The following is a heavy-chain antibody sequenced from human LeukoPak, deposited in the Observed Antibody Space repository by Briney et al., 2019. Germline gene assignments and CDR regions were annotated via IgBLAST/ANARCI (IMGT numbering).Heavy chain of an antibody. CDR1: GFTFSSYG. J-gene: IGHJ4*02. CDR2: IWYDGSNK. CDR3: ARAHGFTIFGVVRGDHFGDY. V-gene: IGHV3-33*01. D-gene: IGHD3-3*01. Sequence: GGSLRLSCAASGFTFSSYGMHWVRQAPGKGLEWVAVIWYDGSNKYYADSVKGRFTISRDNSKNTLYLQMNSLRSDDTAVYYCARAHGFTIFGVVRGDHFGDYWGQGTLVTVSS.